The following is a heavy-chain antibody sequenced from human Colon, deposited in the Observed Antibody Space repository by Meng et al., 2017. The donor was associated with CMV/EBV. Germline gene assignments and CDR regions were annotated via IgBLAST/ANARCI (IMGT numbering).Heavy chain of an antibody. J-gene: IGHJ4*02. CDR1: GFTFSDHY. CDR2: ISGSGGII. V-gene: IGHV3-11*04. CDR3: ARARVHSSASDFDY. Sequence: GESLKIPCAASGFTFSDHYMSWIRQAPGKGQEWVSQISGSGGIIYYADSVKGRFTISRDDAKNSLYLQMNSLRVEDTAVYYCARARVHSSASDFDYWGRGTLVTVSS. D-gene: IGHD6-6*01.